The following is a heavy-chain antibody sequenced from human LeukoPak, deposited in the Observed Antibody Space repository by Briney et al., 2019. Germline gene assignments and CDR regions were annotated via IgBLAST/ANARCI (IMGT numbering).Heavy chain of an antibody. Sequence: GASVKVSCKASGYTFTSYEINWLRQATGQGLEWMGWMNPNSGNTGYAQKFQGRVTMTRNTSISTAYMELSSLRSEDTAVYYCARGGEMATIIHYYYYMDVWGKGTTVTVSS. D-gene: IGHD5-24*01. V-gene: IGHV1-8*01. CDR2: MNPNSGNT. CDR1: GYTFTSYE. CDR3: ARGGEMATIIHYYYYMDV. J-gene: IGHJ6*03.